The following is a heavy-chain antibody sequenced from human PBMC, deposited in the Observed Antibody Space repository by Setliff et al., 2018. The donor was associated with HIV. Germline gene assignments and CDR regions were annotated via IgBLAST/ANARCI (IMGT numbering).Heavy chain of an antibody. V-gene: IGHV4-59*01. D-gene: IGHD3-22*01. Sequence: PSETLSLTCTVSSGSIRSYYWSWIRPPPGKGLEWIGYIYSSGSTNCNPSLKSRVTISVDTSKNQFSLKLSSVTAADTAVYYCARDVTYYYDSGGRDYYGMDVWGQGTTVTVSS. J-gene: IGHJ6*02. CDR2: IYSSGST. CDR3: ARDVTYYYDSGGRDYYGMDV. CDR1: SGSIRSYY.